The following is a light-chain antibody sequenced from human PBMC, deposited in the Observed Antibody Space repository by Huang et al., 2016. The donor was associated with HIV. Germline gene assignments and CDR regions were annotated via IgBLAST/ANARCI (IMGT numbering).Light chain of an antibody. J-gene: IGKJ1*01. CDR2: AAS. Sequence: DIQLTQSPSAMSASVGDKVTITCRASQAISNYLVWFQQKPGRAPKRLIYAASSLQSGVPSRFSGSGYGTKFTLTISSRQPEDFATYYCLQHHAYPRTFGPGTKVEVK. CDR1: QAISNY. CDR3: LQHHAYPRT. V-gene: IGKV1-17*03.